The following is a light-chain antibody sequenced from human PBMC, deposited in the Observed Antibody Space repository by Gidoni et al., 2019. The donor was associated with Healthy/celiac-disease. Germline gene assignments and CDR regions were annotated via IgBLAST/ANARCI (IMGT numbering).Light chain of an antibody. CDR2: AAS. V-gene: IGKV1-39*01. J-gene: IGKJ5*01. Sequence: DIQMTQSPSSLSASVGDRVTITFRASQSISSYLHWYQQKPGKAPKLLIYAASSLQSGVPSRFSGSESGTDFTLTISSLQPEDFATYYCQQSYSTPFTFGQGTRLEIK. CDR3: QQSYSTPFT. CDR1: QSISSY.